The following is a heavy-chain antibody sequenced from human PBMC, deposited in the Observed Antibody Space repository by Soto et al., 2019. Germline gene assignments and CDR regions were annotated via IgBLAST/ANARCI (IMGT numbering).Heavy chain of an antibody. Sequence: EVQLVESGGGLVQPGGSLRLSCAASGFTFSTYWMHWVRQAPGKGLVWVSRIDSDGSTTNYADSVKGRFTISRDNAKNTLYLQMNSLRAEDTAVYYCARDAYYDMGVWGQGTTVTVSS. CDR1: GFTFSTYW. CDR2: IDSDGSTT. V-gene: IGHV3-74*01. J-gene: IGHJ6*02. CDR3: ARDAYYDMGV.